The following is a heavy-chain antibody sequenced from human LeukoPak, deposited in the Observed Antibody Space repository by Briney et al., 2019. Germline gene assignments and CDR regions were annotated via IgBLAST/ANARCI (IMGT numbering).Heavy chain of an antibody. CDR1: GGSISRSNW. CDR2: IYHSGST. D-gene: IGHD2-15*01. V-gene: IGHV4-4*02. J-gene: IGHJ4*02. CDR3: ARGDWGGSVPTDY. Sequence: SETLSLTCAVSGGSISRSNWWSWVRQPPGKGLEWIGEIYHSGSTNYNPSLKSRVTISVDKSKNQFSLKLSSVTAADTAVYHCARGDWGGSVPTDYWGQGTLVTVSS.